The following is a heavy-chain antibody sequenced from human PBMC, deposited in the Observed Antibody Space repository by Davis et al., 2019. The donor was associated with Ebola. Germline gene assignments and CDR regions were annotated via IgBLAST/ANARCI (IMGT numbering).Heavy chain of an antibody. J-gene: IGHJ6*04. V-gene: IGHV3-33*01. D-gene: IGHD3-16*01. CDR3: ARDWAGLDV. CDR1: GFTFSSYG. CDR2: IWYDGSNK. Sequence: GESLKISCAASGFTFSSYGMHWVRQAPGKGLEWVAVIWYDGSNKYYADSVKGRFTISRDNSKNTLYLQMNSLRAGDTAVYYCARDWAGLDVWGKGTTVTVSS.